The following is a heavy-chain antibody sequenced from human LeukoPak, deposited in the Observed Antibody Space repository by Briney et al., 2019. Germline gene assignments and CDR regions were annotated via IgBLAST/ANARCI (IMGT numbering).Heavy chain of an antibody. CDR2: ISGSGVST. D-gene: IGHD5-18*01. Sequence: PGGSLRLSCAASRFTFSNYGISWVRQAPGKGLEWVSGISGSGVSTYYADSVKGRFTISIDNSNNTLYLQMNSLRAEDTAVSYCAIGPWLYSYGSPPTIRFDYWGQGTLVTVSS. V-gene: IGHV3-23*01. CDR3: AIGPWLYSYGSPPTIRFDY. CDR1: RFTFSNYG. J-gene: IGHJ4*02.